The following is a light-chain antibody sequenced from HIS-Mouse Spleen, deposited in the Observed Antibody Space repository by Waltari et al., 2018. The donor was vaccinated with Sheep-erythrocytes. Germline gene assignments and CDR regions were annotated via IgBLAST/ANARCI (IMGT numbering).Light chain of an antibody. J-gene: IGLJ2*01. V-gene: IGLV3-1*01. CDR2: QDS. CDR1: NLGDKY. CDR3: QAWDSSTVV. Sequence: SYELTQPPSVSVSPGQTDSLTCPGDNLGDKYACWYQQKPGQSPVLVIYQDSKRPSGIPERFSGSNSGNTATLTISGTQAMDEADYYCQAWDSSTVVFGGGTKLNVL.